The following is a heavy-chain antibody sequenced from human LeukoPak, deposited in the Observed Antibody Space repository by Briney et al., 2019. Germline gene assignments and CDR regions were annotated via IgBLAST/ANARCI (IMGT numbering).Heavy chain of an antibody. V-gene: IGHV3-11*01. Sequence: PGGSLRLSCAASGFTFSGYHMSWIRQAPGKGLEWVSYIIRSGSSIYYADSVKGRFTVSRDNAKNSLYVQMNSLRAEDTAVYYCARDRGTGGAFDIWGQGTMVTVSS. CDR2: IIRSGSSI. J-gene: IGHJ3*02. D-gene: IGHD3-10*01. CDR1: GFTFSGYH. CDR3: ARDRGTGGAFDI.